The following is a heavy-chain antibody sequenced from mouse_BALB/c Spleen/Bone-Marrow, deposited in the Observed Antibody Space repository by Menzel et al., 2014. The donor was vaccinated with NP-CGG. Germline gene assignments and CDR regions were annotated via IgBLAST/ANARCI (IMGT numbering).Heavy chain of an antibody. J-gene: IGHJ4*01. CDR3: TRDPYYYGSSYAMDY. D-gene: IGHD1-1*01. Sequence: EVQGVEPGGGLVKPGGSLKLSCAASGFTFSSYTMSWVRQTPEKRLEWVATISSGGSYTYYPDSVKGRFTISRDNAKNTLYLQMSSLKSEDTAMYYCTRDPYYYGSSYAMDYWGQGTSVTVSS. V-gene: IGHV5-6-4*01. CDR2: ISSGGSYT. CDR1: GFTFSSYT.